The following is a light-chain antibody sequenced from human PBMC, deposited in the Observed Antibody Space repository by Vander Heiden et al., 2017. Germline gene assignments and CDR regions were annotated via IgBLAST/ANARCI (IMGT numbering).Light chain of an antibody. Sequence: DIQMTQSPSSLYASVGDRVTITCRASQGIRNYLAWYQQKPGKVPKLLIYAASTLQPGVPSRFSGSGSGTDFTLSINSLQPEDVATYYCQKYFSVPYSFGQGTKLEIK. CDR2: AAS. CDR1: QGIRNY. CDR3: QKYFSVPYS. J-gene: IGKJ2*03. V-gene: IGKV1-27*01.